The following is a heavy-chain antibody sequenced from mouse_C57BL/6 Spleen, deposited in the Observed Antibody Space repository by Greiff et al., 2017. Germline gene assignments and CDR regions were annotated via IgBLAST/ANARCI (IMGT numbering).Heavy chain of an antibody. J-gene: IGHJ4*01. V-gene: IGHV2-6-1*01. Sequence: VQLQQSGPGLVAPSQSLSITCTVSGFSLTSYGVHWVRQPPGKGLEWLVVIWSDGSTTYNSALKSRLSISKDNSKSQVFLKMNSLQTDDTAMYYCARHDGYDYYAMDYWGQGTSVTVSS. CDR1: GFSLTSYG. D-gene: IGHD2-3*01. CDR3: ARHDGYDYYAMDY. CDR2: IWSDGST.